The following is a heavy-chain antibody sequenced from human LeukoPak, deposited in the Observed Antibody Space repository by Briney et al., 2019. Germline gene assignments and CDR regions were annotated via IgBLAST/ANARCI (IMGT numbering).Heavy chain of an antibody. J-gene: IGHJ4*02. CDR1: GGSFSGYY. CDR3: ARPGQRRVRGVKGGYFDY. Sequence: KPSETLSLTCAVYGGSFSGYYWSRIRQPPGKGLEWIGEINHSGSTNYNPSLKSRVTISVDTSKDQFSLKLSSVTAADTAVYYCARPGQRRVRGVKGGYFDYWGQGTLVTVSP. V-gene: IGHV4-34*01. CDR2: INHSGST. D-gene: IGHD3-10*01.